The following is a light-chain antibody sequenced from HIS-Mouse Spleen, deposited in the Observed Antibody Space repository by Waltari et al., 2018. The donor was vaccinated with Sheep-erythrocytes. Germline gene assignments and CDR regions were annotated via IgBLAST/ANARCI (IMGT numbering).Light chain of an antibody. V-gene: IGKV1-27*01. CDR1: QGISNY. CDR2: AAS. CDR3: QKYNSAPRVT. Sequence: DIQMTQSPYSLSASVGDRVTITCRASQGISNYLAWYQQKPGKVPKLLIYAASTLQSGVPSRFSGSGSGTDFTLTISSLQPEDVATYYCQKYNSAPRVTFGPGTKVDIK. J-gene: IGKJ3*01.